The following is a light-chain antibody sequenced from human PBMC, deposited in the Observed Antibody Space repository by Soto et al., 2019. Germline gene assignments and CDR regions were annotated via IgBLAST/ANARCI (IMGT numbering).Light chain of an antibody. Sequence: DTVMTQSPDSLAVSLGERATINCKSSQSVLYSSNNKNYLAWYQQKPGQPPKLLIYWASTRESGVTDRFSGSGSGTEFTLTISSLQAEDVAVYYCQQYDRTTVTFGPGTKVEI. CDR1: QSVLYSSNNKNY. CDR3: QQYDRTTVT. V-gene: IGKV4-1*01. CDR2: WAS. J-gene: IGKJ1*01.